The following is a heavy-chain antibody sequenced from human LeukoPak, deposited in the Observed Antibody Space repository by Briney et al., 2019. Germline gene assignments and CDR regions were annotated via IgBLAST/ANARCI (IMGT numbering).Heavy chain of an antibody. D-gene: IGHD3-16*01. V-gene: IGHV1-69*13. J-gene: IGHJ4*02. CDR2: IIPIFGTA. CDR1: GGTFSSYA. CDR3: ARVNVYVWGSYEDYFDY. Sequence: SVKVSCKASGGTFSSYAISWVRQAPGQGLEWMGGIIPIFGTADYAQKFQGRVTITADGSTSTAYMELSSLRSEDTAVYYCARVNVYVWGSYEDYFDYWGQGTLVTVSS.